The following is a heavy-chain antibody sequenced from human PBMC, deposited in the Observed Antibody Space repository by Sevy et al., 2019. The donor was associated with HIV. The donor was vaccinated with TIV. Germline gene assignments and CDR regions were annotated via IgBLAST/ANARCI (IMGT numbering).Heavy chain of an antibody. J-gene: IGHJ4*02. D-gene: IGHD2-8*01. CDR3: ARDPRMYGDYLLAYFDY. Sequence: GGSLRLSCAASGFTPSTYGMHWVRQAPGKGLEWVAVIGYDGSNKYYADSVRGRFTTSRDNSKNTLFLQMDSLRGEDTAVYYCARDPRMYGDYLLAYFDYWGQGTLVTVSS. CDR2: IGYDGSNK. V-gene: IGHV3-33*01. CDR1: GFTPSTYG.